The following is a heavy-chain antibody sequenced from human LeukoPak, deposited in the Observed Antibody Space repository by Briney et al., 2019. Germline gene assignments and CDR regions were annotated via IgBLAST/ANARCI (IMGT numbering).Heavy chain of an antibody. J-gene: IGHJ5*02. Sequence: ASVKVSFKASVYTFTSYYMHWVRQAPGQGLEWMGWINPNSGGTNYAQKVQGRVTMTRDTSISTAYMELSSVRSDDTAVYYCAVGGTGDWFDHWGQGTLVTVSS. CDR3: AVGGTGDWFDH. CDR2: INPNSGGT. D-gene: IGHD6-19*01. CDR1: VYTFTSYY. V-gene: IGHV1-2*02.